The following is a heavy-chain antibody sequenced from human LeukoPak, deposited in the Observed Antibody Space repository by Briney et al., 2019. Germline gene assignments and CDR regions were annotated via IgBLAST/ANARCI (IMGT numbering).Heavy chain of an antibody. CDR2: INPNSGGI. V-gene: IGHV1-2*02. CDR3: ARATRQLVLVY. D-gene: IGHD6-6*01. CDR1: GYTFTGYY. J-gene: IGHJ4*02. Sequence: ASVKVSCKASGYTFTGYYMHWVRQAPGQGLEWMGWINPNSGGINYAQKFQGRVTMTRDTSISTAYMELSRLRSDDTAVYYCARATRQLVLVYWGQGTLVTVSS.